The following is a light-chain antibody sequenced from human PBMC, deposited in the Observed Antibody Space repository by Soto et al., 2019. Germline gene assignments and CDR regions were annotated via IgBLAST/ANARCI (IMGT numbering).Light chain of an antibody. CDR3: SSYTSSSTRV. V-gene: IGLV2-14*01. J-gene: IGLJ3*02. Sequence: QSALTQPASVSGSPGQSITISCTGTSSDVGGYNYVSWYQQHPGKAPKLMIYEVSNRPSGVSNRFSGSKSGNTASLTSSGLQAEDEADSYCSSYTSSSTRVFGGGTQLTVL. CDR1: SSDVGGYNY. CDR2: EVS.